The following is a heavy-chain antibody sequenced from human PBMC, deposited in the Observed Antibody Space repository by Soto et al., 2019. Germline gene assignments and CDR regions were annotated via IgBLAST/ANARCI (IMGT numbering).Heavy chain of an antibody. Sequence: QVQLVQSGAEVKKPGSSVKVSCKASGGTFSSYAISWVRQAPGQGLEWMGGIIPIFGTANYAQKFQGRVTITADKSTSTAYRELSSLRSEDTAVYYCARGKVESIAARQSFDYWGQGTLVTVSS. CDR1: GGTFSSYA. J-gene: IGHJ4*02. V-gene: IGHV1-69*06. D-gene: IGHD6-6*01. CDR2: IIPIFGTA. CDR3: ARGKVESIAARQSFDY.